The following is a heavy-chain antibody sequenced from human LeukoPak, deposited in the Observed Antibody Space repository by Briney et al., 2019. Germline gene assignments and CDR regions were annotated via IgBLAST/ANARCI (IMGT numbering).Heavy chain of an antibody. CDR3: ARDETYCSGGSCYAHFDY. Sequence: SETLSLTCTVSGGSISSYYWSWIRQPAGKGLEWIGRIYTSGSTNYNPSLKSRVTISVDTSKNQFPLKLSSVTAADTAVYYCARDETYCSGGSCYAHFDYWGQGTLVTVSS. V-gene: IGHV4-4*07. D-gene: IGHD2-15*01. J-gene: IGHJ4*02. CDR1: GGSISSYY. CDR2: IYTSGST.